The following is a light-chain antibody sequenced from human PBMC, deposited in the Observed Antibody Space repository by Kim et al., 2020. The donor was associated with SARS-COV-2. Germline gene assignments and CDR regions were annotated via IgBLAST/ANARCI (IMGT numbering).Light chain of an antibody. V-gene: IGKV1-33*01. Sequence: AAVGDRVTITCQASQDIDKYLNWYQQKSGKAPKLLIYDASKLRTGVPSRFSGSGSGTSFTFTISGLQPEDIATYYCQQYDNLQYSFGQGTKVDIK. CDR3: QQYDNLQYS. CDR1: QDIDKY. CDR2: DAS. J-gene: IGKJ2*03.